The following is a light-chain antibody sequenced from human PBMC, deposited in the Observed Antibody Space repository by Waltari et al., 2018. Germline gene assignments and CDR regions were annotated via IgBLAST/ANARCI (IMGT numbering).Light chain of an antibody. V-gene: IGLV2-14*01. Sequence: QSAPTQPASVSGSPGQSITISCTGTSSAVGGYDFVSWPQQYPGKTPKVMIYGVNNRPSGVSNRFSGSKSGNTASLIISGLQADDEADYYCSSYTTSGTLVFGTGTKVTVL. CDR1: SSAVGGYDF. CDR2: GVN. CDR3: SSYTTSGTLV. J-gene: IGLJ1*01.